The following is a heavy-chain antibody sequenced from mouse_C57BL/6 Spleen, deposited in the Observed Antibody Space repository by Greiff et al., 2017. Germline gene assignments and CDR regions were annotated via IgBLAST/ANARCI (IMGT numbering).Heavy chain of an antibody. Sequence: VKPGASVKISCKASGYAFSSSWMNWVKQRPGKGLEWIGRIYPGDGDTNYNGKFKGKATLTADKSSSTAYMQLSSLTSEDSAVYFCARDYGSYFDDWGKGTTLTVSS. V-gene: IGHV1-82*01. D-gene: IGHD1-1*01. CDR2: IYPGDGDT. CDR3: ARDYGSYFDD. CDR1: GYAFSSSW. J-gene: IGHJ2*01.